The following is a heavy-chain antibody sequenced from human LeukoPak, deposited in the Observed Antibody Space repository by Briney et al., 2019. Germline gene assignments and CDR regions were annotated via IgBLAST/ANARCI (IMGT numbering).Heavy chain of an antibody. V-gene: IGHV4-59*01. Sequence: SETLSLTCTVSGGSISNYYWSWIRQSPVKGLEWIGFIYYSGSTNYNPSLKSRVTISVDTSKNQFSLKLSPVTAADTAVYYCARARRWNAAVEGWWFDPWGQGTLVTVSS. D-gene: IGHD1-1*01. CDR2: IYYSGST. CDR3: ARARRWNAAVEGWWFDP. J-gene: IGHJ5*02. CDR1: GGSISNYY.